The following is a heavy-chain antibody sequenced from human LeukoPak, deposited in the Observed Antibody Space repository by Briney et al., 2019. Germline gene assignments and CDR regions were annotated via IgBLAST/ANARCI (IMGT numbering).Heavy chain of an antibody. V-gene: IGHV4-39*01. CDR2: IFYSGST. CDR3: ARSRLGESYYYYYYMDV. CDR1: GGSISTSSYY. Sequence: SETLSLTCTVSGGSISTSSYYWGWVRQPPGKGLEWIGNIFYSGSTYYSPSLKSRVTISLDTSKNQFSLKLSSVTAADTAVYYCARSRLGESYYYYYYMDVWGKGTTVTISS. J-gene: IGHJ6*03. D-gene: IGHD3-10*01.